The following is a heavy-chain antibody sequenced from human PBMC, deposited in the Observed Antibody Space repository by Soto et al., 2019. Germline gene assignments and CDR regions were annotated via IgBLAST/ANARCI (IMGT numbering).Heavy chain of an antibody. CDR1: GFTFSDYY. Sequence: TGGSLRLSCAASGFTFSDYYMSWIRQAPGKGLEWVSYISSTSSYTNCADSVKGRFTISRDNAKNSLYRQMNSLRAEDTAVYYCARYDSSGFDDFDIWGQGTMVTVSS. V-gene: IGHV3-11*06. J-gene: IGHJ3*02. D-gene: IGHD3-22*01. CDR2: ISSTSSYT. CDR3: ARYDSSGFDDFDI.